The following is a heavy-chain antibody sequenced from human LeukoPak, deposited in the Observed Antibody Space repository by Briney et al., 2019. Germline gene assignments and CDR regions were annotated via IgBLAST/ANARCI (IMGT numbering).Heavy chain of an antibody. CDR3: ARDGRDSSWYGNWFDP. D-gene: IGHD6-13*01. Sequence: SETLSLTCTVSGGSISSTNSYWGWIRQSPRTGLEWIGNIYSSGSSYYNPSLKSRVTMSVDTSKNQFSLKLSSVTAADTAVYYCARDGRDSSWYGNWFDPWGQGTLVTVSS. V-gene: IGHV4-39*07. J-gene: IGHJ5*02. CDR2: IYSSGSS. CDR1: GGSISSTNSY.